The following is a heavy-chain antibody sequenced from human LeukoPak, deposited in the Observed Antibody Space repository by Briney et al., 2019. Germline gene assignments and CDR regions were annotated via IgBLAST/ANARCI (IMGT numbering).Heavy chain of an antibody. J-gene: IGHJ6*03. Sequence: SETLSLTCTVSGYSISSGYYWGWIRQPPGKGLEWIGRIYHSGSTYYNPSLKSRVTKSVDTSKNQFSLKLSSVTAADTAVYYCARGAPSGSSWLANYYYYYMDVWGKGTTVTVSS. CDR3: ARGAPSGSSWLANYYYYYMDV. CDR1: GYSISSGYY. CDR2: IYHSGST. V-gene: IGHV4-38-2*02. D-gene: IGHD6-13*01.